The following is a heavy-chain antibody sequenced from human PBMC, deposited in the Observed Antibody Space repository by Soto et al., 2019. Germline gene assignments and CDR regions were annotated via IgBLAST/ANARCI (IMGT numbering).Heavy chain of an antibody. CDR2: IWYDGSNK. CDR3: AARGYCSSTSCVHDAFDI. D-gene: IGHD2-2*01. Sequence: QVQLVESGGGVIQPGRSLRLSCAASGFTFSSYGMHWVRQAPGKGLEWVAVIWYDGSNKYYADSVKGRFTISRDNSKNTLYLQMNSLRAEDTAVYYCAARGYCSSTSCVHDAFDIWGQGTMVTVSS. J-gene: IGHJ3*02. CDR1: GFTFSSYG. V-gene: IGHV3-33*01.